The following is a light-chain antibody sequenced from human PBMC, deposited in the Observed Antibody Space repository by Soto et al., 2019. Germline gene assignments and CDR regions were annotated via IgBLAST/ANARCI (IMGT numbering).Light chain of an antibody. CDR3: QQTYITPYT. CDR2: DAS. J-gene: IGKJ2*01. Sequence: DMQMTQSPSSLSASVGDRVTITCRASQSMSNYLNWYHQKPGKAPTLLIYDASSLESGVPSRFRGSGCWTGFTLTISSLQPEEFATYYCQQTYITPYTFGQRRQLEIK. V-gene: IGKV1-39*01. CDR1: QSMSNY.